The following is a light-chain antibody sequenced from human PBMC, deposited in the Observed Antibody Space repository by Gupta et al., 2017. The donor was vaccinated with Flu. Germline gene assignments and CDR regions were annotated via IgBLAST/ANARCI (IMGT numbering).Light chain of an antibody. CDR2: GNN. Sequence: SXLXQXXSXXGXPGQRVTIXXTGSSSNIGANYDVHWYQHLPGAAPQLLIHGNNNRPSGVPDRFSASKSGTSASLVITGLQADDEADYYCQSFDRNLSAYVFGSGTSVTVL. CDR1: SSNIGANYD. CDR3: QSFDRNLSAYV. J-gene: IGLJ1*01. V-gene: IGLV1-40*01.